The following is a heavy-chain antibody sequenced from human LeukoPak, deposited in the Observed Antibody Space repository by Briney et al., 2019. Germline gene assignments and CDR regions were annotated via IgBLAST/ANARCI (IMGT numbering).Heavy chain of an antibody. D-gene: IGHD3-3*01. CDR2: IIPIFGTA. V-gene: IGHV1-69*13. J-gene: IGHJ4*02. CDR1: GGTFSSYA. Sequence: SVKVSCKASGGTFSSYAISWVRQAPGQGLEWMGGIIPIFGTANYAQKFQGRVTITADESTSTVYMELSSLRSEDTAVYYCARDVPTYYDFWSGYDYYFDYWGQGTLVTVSS. CDR3: ARDVPTYYDFWSGYDYYFDY.